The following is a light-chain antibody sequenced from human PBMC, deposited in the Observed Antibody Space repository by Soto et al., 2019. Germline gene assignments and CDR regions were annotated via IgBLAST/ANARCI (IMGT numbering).Light chain of an antibody. CDR2: EGT. J-gene: IGLJ1*01. Sequence: QSALTQPASVSGSPGQSITISCSGTTSDVGGYNLVSWYQQHTAKAPKLLIYEGTQRPSGVSSRFSGSKSGNTASLTISGLQAEDEADYYCCSYASSSSYVFGTGTKGTVL. V-gene: IGLV2-23*01. CDR3: CSYASSSSYV. CDR1: TSDVGGYNL.